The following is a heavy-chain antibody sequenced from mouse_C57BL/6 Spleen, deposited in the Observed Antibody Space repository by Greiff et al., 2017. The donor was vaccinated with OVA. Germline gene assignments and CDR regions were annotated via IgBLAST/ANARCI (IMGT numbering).Heavy chain of an antibody. CDR2: ISSGSSTI. Sequence: EVKLVESGGGLVKPGGSLKLSCAASGFTFGDYGMHWVRQAPEKGLEWVAYISSGSSTIYYADTVKGRFTISRDNAKNTLFLQMTILRSEDTAMYYCARGTTVVAHFDYWGQGTTLTVSS. V-gene: IGHV5-17*01. CDR1: GFTFGDYG. J-gene: IGHJ2*01. CDR3: ARGTTVVAHFDY. D-gene: IGHD1-1*01.